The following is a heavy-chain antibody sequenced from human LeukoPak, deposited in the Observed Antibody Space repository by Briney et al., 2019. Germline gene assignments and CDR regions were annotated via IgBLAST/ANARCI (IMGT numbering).Heavy chain of an antibody. CDR3: ARDPYSGTYGDTYYYYMDV. CDR2: ITSSSTYT. CDR1: GFSFSSYN. J-gene: IGHJ6*03. Sequence: GGSLRLSCAASGFSFSSYNMNWVRQTPGKGLEWVSSITSSSTYTFYADSVKGRFTISRDNTRNSLYLQMNSLRAEDTAVYYCARDPYSGTYGDTYYYYMDVWGKGTTVTISS. D-gene: IGHD1-26*01. V-gene: IGHV3-21*01.